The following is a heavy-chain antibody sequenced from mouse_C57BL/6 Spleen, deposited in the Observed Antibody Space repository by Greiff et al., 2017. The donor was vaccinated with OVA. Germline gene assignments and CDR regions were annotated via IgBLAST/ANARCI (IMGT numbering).Heavy chain of an antibody. V-gene: IGHV1-69*01. D-gene: IGHD3-2*02. CDR2: IDPSDSYT. J-gene: IGHJ4*01. CDR3: ARGGRRLPYYAMDY. Sequence: VQLQQPGAELVMPGASVKLSCKASGYTFTSYWMHWVKQRPGQGLEWIGEIDPSDSYTNYNQKFKGKSTLTVDKSSSTAYMQLSSLTSEDSAVYYCARGGRRLPYYAMDYWGQGTSVTVSS. CDR1: GYTFTSYW.